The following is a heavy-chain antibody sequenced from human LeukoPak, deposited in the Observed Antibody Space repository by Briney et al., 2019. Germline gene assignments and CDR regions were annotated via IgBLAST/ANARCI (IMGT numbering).Heavy chain of an antibody. D-gene: IGHD3-22*01. V-gene: IGHV3-30-3*01. CDR2: ISYDGSNK. CDR1: GFTFSSYA. Sequence: GGSLRLSCAASGFTFSSYAMHWVREAPGKGLEWVAVISYDGSNKYYADSVKGRFTISRDNSKNTLYLQMNSLRAEDTAVYYCARSDYYDSSGYYPKEFDYWGQGTLVTVSS. CDR3: ARSDYYDSSGYYPKEFDY. J-gene: IGHJ4*02.